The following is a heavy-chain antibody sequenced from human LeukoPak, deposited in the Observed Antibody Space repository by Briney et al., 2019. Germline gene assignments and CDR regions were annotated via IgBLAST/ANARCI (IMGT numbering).Heavy chain of an antibody. Sequence: SETLSLTCAVYGGSFSGYYWSWIRQPPGKGLEWIGEINHSGSTNYNPSPKSRVTISISTSRNQFSLKLNSLTAADMAVYYCARSFAPSRSGAFDIWGQGAMVTVSS. CDR3: ARSFAPSRSGAFDI. CDR2: INHSGST. CDR1: GGSFSGYY. J-gene: IGHJ3*02. V-gene: IGHV4-34*01. D-gene: IGHD6-13*01.